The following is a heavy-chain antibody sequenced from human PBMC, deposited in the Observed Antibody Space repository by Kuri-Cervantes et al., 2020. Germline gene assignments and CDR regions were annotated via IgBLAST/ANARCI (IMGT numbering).Heavy chain of an antibody. CDR3: AREGGGLTAMVSQFDY. CDR2: ISAYNGNT. D-gene: IGHD5-18*01. J-gene: IGHJ4*02. Sequence: ASVKVSCKASGYTFTGHYIHWVRQAPGQGLEWMGWISAYNGNTNYAQKLQGRVTMTTDTSTSTAYMELRSLRSDDTAVYYCAREGGGLTAMVSQFDYWGQGTLVTVSS. V-gene: IGHV1-18*04. CDR1: GYTFTGHY.